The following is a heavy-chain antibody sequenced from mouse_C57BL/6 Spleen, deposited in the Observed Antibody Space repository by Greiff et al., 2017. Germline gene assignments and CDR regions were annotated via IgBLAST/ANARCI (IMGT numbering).Heavy chain of an antibody. D-gene: IGHD3-2*02. V-gene: IGHV14-3*01. J-gene: IGHJ3*01. Sequence: VQLKQSVAELVRPGASVKLSCTASGFNIKNTYMHWVKQRPEQGLEWIGRIDPANGNTKYAPKFQGKATITADTSSNTAYLQLSSLTSEDTAIYYCARSHSSGYNWFADWGQGTLVTVSA. CDR3: ARSHSSGYNWFAD. CDR2: IDPANGNT. CDR1: GFNIKNTY.